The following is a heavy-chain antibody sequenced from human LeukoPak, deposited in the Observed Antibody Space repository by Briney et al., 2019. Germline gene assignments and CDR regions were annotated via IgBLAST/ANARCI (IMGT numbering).Heavy chain of an antibody. Sequence: GGSLRLSCAASGFTFSSYAMSWVRRAPGKGLEWVSAISGSGGSTYYADSVKGRFTISRDNSKNTLYLQMNSLRAEDTAVYYCAKDLYYDFWSGSDYWGQGTLVTVSS. CDR2: ISGSGGST. CDR1: GFTFSSYA. V-gene: IGHV3-23*01. D-gene: IGHD3-3*01. J-gene: IGHJ4*02. CDR3: AKDLYYDFWSGSDY.